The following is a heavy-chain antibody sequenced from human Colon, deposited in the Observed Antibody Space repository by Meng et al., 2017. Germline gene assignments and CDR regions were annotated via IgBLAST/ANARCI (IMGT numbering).Heavy chain of an antibody. CDR2: SHGNTV. CDR3: ARGWLAN. CDR1: GFTFSDSY. D-gene: IGHD6-19*01. Sequence: GSLKISCAASGFTFSDSYMNWIRQAPGKGLEWVSYSHGNTVYYADSVKGRFTISRDNAKNSLYLQMNSLRAGDTAVYYCARGWLANWGQGTLVTVSS. V-gene: IGHV3-11*01. J-gene: IGHJ4*02.